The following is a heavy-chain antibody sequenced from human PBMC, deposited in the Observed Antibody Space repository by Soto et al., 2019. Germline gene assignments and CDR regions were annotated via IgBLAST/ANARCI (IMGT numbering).Heavy chain of an antibody. J-gene: IGHJ4*02. CDR1: GFTFSDYY. D-gene: IGHD4-17*01. Sequence: QVQLVESGGGLVKAGESLRLSCAASGFTFSDYYMSWIRQAPGQGLEWVSYISSSGDSIYYADSVKGRFTVSRDNARNSLFLQMNSLGADDTAVYYCARHSNGNYLGVDNWGQGTLVTVSS. V-gene: IGHV3-11*01. CDR2: ISSSGDSI. CDR3: ARHSNGNYLGVDN.